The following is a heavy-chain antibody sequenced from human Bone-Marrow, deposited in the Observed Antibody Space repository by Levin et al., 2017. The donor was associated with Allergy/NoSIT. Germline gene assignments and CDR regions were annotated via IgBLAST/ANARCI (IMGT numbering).Heavy chain of an antibody. D-gene: IGHD4-11*01. V-gene: IGHV5-51*01. J-gene: IGHJ4*02. CDR1: GYDFIDYW. CDR3: ASAVGFYSGYFKY. CDR2: IYPGDSDT. Sequence: GESLKISCKTSGYDFIDYWIGWVRQMPGKGLEWMGTIYPGDSDTRYSPSFQGQVTISVDKSINTAYLQWSSLKASDTGVYFCASAVGFYSGYFKYWGQGTLVAVSS.